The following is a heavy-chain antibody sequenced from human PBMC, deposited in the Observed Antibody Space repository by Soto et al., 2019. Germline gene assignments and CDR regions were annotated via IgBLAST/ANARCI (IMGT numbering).Heavy chain of an antibody. CDR1: GGSISSSSYY. CDR3: ARHLWDYSAAAGNLDY. J-gene: IGHJ4*02. CDR2: IYYSGST. Sequence: QLLESGPGLVKPSETLSLTCTVSGGSISSSSYYWGWIRQPPGKGLEWIGSIYYSGSTYYNPSLKSRVTISVDTSKNQFSLKLSSVTAADTAVYYCARHLWDYSAAAGNLDYWGQGTLVTVSS. V-gene: IGHV4-39*01. D-gene: IGHD6-13*01.